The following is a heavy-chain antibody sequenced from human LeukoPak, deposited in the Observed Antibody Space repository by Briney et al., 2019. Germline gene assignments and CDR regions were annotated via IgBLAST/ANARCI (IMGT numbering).Heavy chain of an antibody. D-gene: IGHD6-19*01. CDR3: AKDISSYSSGWSGNFDY. Sequence: GGSLRLSCAASGFTFADYAMHWVRQPPGKGLQWVSLINWSGGTTYYADSVKGRFTISRDNSKKSLDLQMNSLRAEDTALYYCAKDISSYSSGWSGNFDYWGQGTLVTVSS. CDR1: GFTFADYA. V-gene: IGHV3-43D*03. J-gene: IGHJ4*02. CDR2: INWSGGTT.